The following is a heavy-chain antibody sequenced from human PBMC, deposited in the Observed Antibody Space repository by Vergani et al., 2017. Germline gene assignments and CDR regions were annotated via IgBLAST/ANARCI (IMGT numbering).Heavy chain of an antibody. CDR1: GFTFSSYG. CDR3: AKDHYPWYWISAYPLAY. CDR2: IRYDGGNQ. Sequence: QVQLVESGGGVVQPGGSLRLSCAASGFTFSSYGMHWVRPAPGKGLEWVAFIRYDGGNQYYADSVKGRFTLARDNSKNTLYLQMNSLRAEERAVYYCAKDHYPWYWISAYPLAYWGQGTLVTVSS. J-gene: IGHJ4*02. D-gene: IGHD3-22*01. V-gene: IGHV3-30*02.